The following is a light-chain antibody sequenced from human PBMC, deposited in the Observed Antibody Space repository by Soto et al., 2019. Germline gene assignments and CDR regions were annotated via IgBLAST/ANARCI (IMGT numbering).Light chain of an antibody. Sequence: EIVLTQSPDTLSLSPGERATLSCRASQTVSSIYLAWYQQKPGQAPRLLIYAGSTRATGIPDRISASGSGTDFTLTVSRLEPEDSALYSCQQYGYSPPFTFGQGTKLEIK. CDR1: QTVSSIY. V-gene: IGKV3-20*01. CDR3: QQYGYSPPFT. J-gene: IGKJ2*01. CDR2: AGS.